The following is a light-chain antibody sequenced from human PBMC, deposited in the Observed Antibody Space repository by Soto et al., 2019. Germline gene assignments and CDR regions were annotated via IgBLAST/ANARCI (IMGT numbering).Light chain of an antibody. CDR3: QQYSSWPLT. CDR1: QTVYDN. V-gene: IGKV3-15*01. J-gene: IGKJ4*01. CDR2: GAS. Sequence: EIVMTQSPAILSVSPGERATLSCRASQTVYDNLAWYQQKPGQVPRLLIYGASTRATGLPARFSGSGFGTDFTLTISGLQSEDFAVYYCQQYSSWPLTFGGGTNVEIE.